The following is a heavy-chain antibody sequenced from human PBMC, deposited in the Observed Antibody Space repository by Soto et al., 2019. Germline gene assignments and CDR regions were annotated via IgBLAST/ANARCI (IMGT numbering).Heavy chain of an antibody. CDR3: ARAEVRNRSCHYGMDV. D-gene: IGHD2-2*01. CDR2: MSPSCGDT. J-gene: IGHJ6*01. Sequence: ASVKVSCKASGYTFIGNYIHWVRQAPGQGLEWMGWMSPSCGDTKSAQRFQGRVTMTRATSISTAYMELSRLRSDDTAIYYCARAEVRNRSCHYGMDVWGQGTMVTVSS. V-gene: IGHV1-2*02. CDR1: GYTFIGNY.